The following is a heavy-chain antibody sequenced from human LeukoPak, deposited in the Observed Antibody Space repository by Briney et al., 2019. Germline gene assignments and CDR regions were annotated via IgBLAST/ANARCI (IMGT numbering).Heavy chain of an antibody. CDR3: ARDSLRGGSSYFDY. CDR2: ISYDGSNK. J-gene: IGHJ4*02. Sequence: GGSLRLSCAASGFTFSSYAMHWVRQAPGKGLEWVAVISYDGSNKYYADSVKGRFTISRDNSKNTLYLQMNSLRAEDTAVYYCARDSLRGGSSYFDYWGQGTLVTVSS. D-gene: IGHD1-26*01. V-gene: IGHV3-30*14. CDR1: GFTFSSYA.